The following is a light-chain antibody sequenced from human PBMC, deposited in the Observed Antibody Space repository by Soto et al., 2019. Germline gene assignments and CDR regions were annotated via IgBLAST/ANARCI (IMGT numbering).Light chain of an antibody. CDR1: SSDVGGYNY. CDR2: EVS. Sequence: QSALTQPASVSGSPGQSITISCTGTSSDVGGYNYVSWYQQHPGKAPKLMIYEVSNRPSGVSNRFSGSKSGNTASLTISGLQAEDEADYYCSSYTSSNTVFGGGTKLPLL. CDR3: SSYTSSNTV. J-gene: IGLJ2*01. V-gene: IGLV2-14*01.